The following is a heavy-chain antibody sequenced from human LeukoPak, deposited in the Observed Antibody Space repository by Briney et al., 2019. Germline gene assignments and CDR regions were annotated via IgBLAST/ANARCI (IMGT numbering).Heavy chain of an antibody. D-gene: IGHD5-24*01. Sequence: SETLSLTCTVSGLSFSSGYSWGWIRQPPGKALEWIGIIYHSGATYYNPSLKSRVTISLDTSKRQFSLKVTSMAAADTAVYYCARRYTQRWFDPWGRGTLVTVSS. J-gene: IGHJ5*02. CDR3: ARRYTQRWFDP. CDR1: GLSFSSGYS. V-gene: IGHV4-38-2*02. CDR2: IYHSGAT.